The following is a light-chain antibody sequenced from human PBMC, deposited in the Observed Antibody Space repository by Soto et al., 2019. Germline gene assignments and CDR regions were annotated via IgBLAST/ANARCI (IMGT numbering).Light chain of an antibody. V-gene: IGKV1-39*01. CDR2: AAS. J-gene: IGKJ2*01. CDR3: QQSYSSPPYT. Sequence: DIQMTQSPSSLSASVGDRVTMTCRASQSVSNYLNWYQQKPGKPPELLIYAASSLQGGVPSRFSASGSGTDFTLTISSLQPEDFATYYCQQSYSSPPYTFGQGTKLGIK. CDR1: QSVSNY.